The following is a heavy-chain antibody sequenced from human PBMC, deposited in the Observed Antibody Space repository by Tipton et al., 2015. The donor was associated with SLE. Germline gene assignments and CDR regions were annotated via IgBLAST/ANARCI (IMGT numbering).Heavy chain of an antibody. D-gene: IGHD2-15*01. V-gene: IGHV1-46*01. Sequence: QLVQSGPEVKKPGASVKVSCKASGYTFTSYYMHWVRQAPGQGLEWMGIINPSGGSTSYAQKFQGRVTMTRDTSTSTVYMELRSLRSDDTAVYYCARDCGGSCYFTPWGQGTLVTVSS. J-gene: IGHJ5*02. CDR2: INPSGGST. CDR3: ARDCGGSCYFTP. CDR1: GYTFTSYY.